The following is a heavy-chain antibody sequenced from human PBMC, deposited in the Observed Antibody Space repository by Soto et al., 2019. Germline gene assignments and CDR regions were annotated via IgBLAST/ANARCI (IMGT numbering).Heavy chain of an antibody. V-gene: IGHV4-39*01. CDR2: VYSSGIA. D-gene: IGHD6-13*01. J-gene: IGHJ4*02. CDR1: GGSISSRSYY. Sequence: SETLSLTCPVSGGSISSRSYYWGWARQPPGKGLEWIASVYSSGIAYYSNSLKGRVTISVDTSKNQFSLKLRSVTAADTAVYYCATTPGLAPGGSFQYWGQGALVTVS. CDR3: ATTPGLAPGGSFQY.